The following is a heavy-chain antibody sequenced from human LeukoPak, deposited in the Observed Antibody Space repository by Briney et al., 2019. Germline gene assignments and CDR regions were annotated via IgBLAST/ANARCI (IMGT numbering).Heavy chain of an antibody. CDR2: ITNDGSST. D-gene: IGHD2-2*02. V-gene: IGHV3-74*01. CDR3: ERDLPSSYTPYFDY. Sequence: GGSLRLSCAASGLTFSSHWMHWVRQAPGKGLVWVSRITNDGSSTTYADSVKGRFTISRDNAKNMLYLQVNSLRTEDTAVYYCERDLPSSYTPYFDYWGQGTLVTVSS. CDR1: GLTFSSHW. J-gene: IGHJ4*02.